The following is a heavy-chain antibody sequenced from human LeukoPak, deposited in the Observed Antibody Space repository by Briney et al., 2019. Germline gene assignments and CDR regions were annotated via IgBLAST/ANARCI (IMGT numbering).Heavy chain of an antibody. V-gene: IGHV4-4*02. Sequence: PSETLSLTCAVSGDSISSINWWTWVRLSPEKGLEWIGEIHHSGKTNYNPSLKSRVTISVDTSKNQFSLKLSSVTAADTAVYYCARGPVGGTTYNDGDAFDIWGQGTMVTVSS. CDR3: ARGPVGGTTYNDGDAFDI. CDR2: IHHSGKT. J-gene: IGHJ3*02. D-gene: IGHD1-7*01. CDR1: GDSISSINW.